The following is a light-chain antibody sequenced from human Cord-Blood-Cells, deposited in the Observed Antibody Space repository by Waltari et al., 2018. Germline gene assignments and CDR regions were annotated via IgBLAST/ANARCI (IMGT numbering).Light chain of an antibody. J-gene: IGKJ4*01. V-gene: IGKV3-20*01. CDR2: GAS. CDR1: QSVSSSY. Sequence: DIVLTQSPGTLSLSPGERATLSCRASQSVSSSYLAWYQQKPGQAPRLLIYGASSRATGIPDRFSSSRSGTDFTLTISRLEPEDFAVYYCQQYGSSPALTFGGGTKVEIK. CDR3: QQYGSSPALT.